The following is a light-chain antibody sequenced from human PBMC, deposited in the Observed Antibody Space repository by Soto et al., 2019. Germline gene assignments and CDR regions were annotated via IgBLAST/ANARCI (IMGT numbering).Light chain of an antibody. Sequence: EIVLTQSPGTLSLSPGERATLSCRASQSVSNQLAWYQQKPGQAPRLLIYDAARRVTGIPPRFSGSGSGTDFTLAIRRLEPEDFAVYYCHQFGYSPRTFGQGTKVDI. V-gene: IGKV3-20*01. J-gene: IGKJ1*01. CDR2: DAA. CDR3: HQFGYSPRT. CDR1: QSVSNQ.